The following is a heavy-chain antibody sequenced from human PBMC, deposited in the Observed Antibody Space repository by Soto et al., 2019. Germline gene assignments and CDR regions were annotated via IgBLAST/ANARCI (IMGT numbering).Heavy chain of an antibody. J-gene: IGHJ4*02. CDR2: FYYSGST. D-gene: IGHD3-3*01. CDR1: GGSISSGGYY. Sequence: SSETLSLTCTVSGGSISSGGYYWSWIRQHPGKGLEWIGYFYYSGSTYYNPSLKSRVTISVDTSKNQFSLKLSSVTAADTAVYYCARGSDFWSGYYFDYWGQGTLVTVSS. CDR3: ARGSDFWSGYYFDY. V-gene: IGHV4-31*03.